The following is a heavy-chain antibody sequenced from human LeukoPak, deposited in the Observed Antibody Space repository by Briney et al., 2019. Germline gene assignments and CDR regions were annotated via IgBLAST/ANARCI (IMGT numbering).Heavy chain of an antibody. V-gene: IGHV3-30*02. D-gene: IGHD1-26*01. Sequence: HTGGSLRLSCAASGFTFSSYAMSWVRQAPGKGLEWVAFIRSDGYHTYYTDSVKGRFTITRDNSKNTLYLQMNSLRLEDMGIYYCAKPSGSGVDYWGRGTRVTVSS. J-gene: IGHJ4*02. CDR3: AKPSGSGVDY. CDR2: IRSDGYHT. CDR1: GFTFSSYA.